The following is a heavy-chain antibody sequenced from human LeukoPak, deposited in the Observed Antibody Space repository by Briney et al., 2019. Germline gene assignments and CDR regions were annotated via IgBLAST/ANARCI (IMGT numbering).Heavy chain of an antibody. CDR3: ARSRVVATPGPS. CDR2: ISYDGSNK. Sequence: PGGSLRLSCAASGLTFSSHWMHWVRQAPGKGLEWVAVISYDGSNKYYADSVKGRFTISRDNSKNTVYLQMNSLRTEDTAVYYCARSRVVATPGPSWGQGTLVTVSS. D-gene: IGHD3-22*01. CDR1: GLTFSSHW. J-gene: IGHJ4*02. V-gene: IGHV3-30*03.